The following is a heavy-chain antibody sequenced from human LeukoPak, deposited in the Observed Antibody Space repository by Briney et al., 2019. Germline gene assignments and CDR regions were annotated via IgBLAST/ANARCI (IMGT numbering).Heavy chain of an antibody. J-gene: IGHJ4*02. CDR3: GRLFDS. CDR1: GGAIFSDNLY. V-gene: IGHV4-39*01. CDR2: INYSGTT. Sequence: SETLSLTCTDSGGAIFSDNLYRGWVRQPPGKGLEWVGSINYSGTTYYNPSLRSRVSISVDTSRTQFFLRLNSVSAADTAVYYCGRLFDSWGQGILVTVSS.